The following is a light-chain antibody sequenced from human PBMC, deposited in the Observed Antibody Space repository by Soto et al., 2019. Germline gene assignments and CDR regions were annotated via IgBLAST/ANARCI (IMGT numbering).Light chain of an antibody. V-gene: IGKV1-39*01. CDR3: QQSYSTPHT. Sequence: DIPMTQSPSSLSASVGDRVTITCRASQSISSYLNWYQQKPGKAPKLLIYAASSLQSGVPSRFSGSGSGTYFTLTISSLQPEDFATYYCQQSYSTPHTVGLENKLEIK. CDR2: AAS. CDR1: QSISSY. J-gene: IGKJ2*01.